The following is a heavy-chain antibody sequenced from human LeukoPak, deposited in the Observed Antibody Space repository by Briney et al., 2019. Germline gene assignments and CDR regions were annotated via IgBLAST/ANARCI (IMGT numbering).Heavy chain of an antibody. J-gene: IGHJ4*02. CDR3: AKDYAVGSIDY. CDR1: GFTFSSYG. CDR2: VSGSGSST. D-gene: IGHD3-16*01. Sequence: GGSLRLSCAASGFTFSSYGMSWVRQAPGKGLEWVSAVSGSGSSTYYADSVRGRFTISRDNSKNTVSLQMESLRAEDTALYYCAKDYAVGSIDYWGQGTLVTVSS. V-gene: IGHV3-23*01.